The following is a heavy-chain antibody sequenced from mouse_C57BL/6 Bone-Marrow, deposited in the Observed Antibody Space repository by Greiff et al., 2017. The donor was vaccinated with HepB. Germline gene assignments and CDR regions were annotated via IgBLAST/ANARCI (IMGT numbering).Heavy chain of an antibody. Sequence: QVQLQQSGAELVKPGASVKLSCKASGYTFTTYPIDWVKQNPGKSLEWIGNFHPYTDDTKYNEKFKGKATLTVEKSSSTVYLELSRLTSYDSAVYYCTTQGYGGYCDYGGKGTTHTVSS. D-gene: IGHD2-3*01. CDR2: FHPYTDDT. CDR1: GYTFTTYP. CDR3: TTQGYGGYCDY. J-gene: IGHJ2*01. V-gene: IGHV1-47*01.